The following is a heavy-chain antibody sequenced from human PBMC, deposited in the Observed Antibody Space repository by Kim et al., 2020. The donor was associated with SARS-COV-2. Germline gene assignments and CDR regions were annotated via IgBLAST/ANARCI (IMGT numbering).Heavy chain of an antibody. V-gene: IGHV4-39*01. CDR1: GDSISSSSSY. CDR3: ARHVPNSSGRFDY. J-gene: IGHJ4*02. CDR2: ISDSGST. D-gene: IGHD6-19*01. Sequence: SETLSLTCTVSGDSISSSSSYLGWIRQPPGKGLEWIESISDSGSTFNNPSLKSRVTISVVRSKNQFSLKLSSVTAADTAVYYCARHVPNSSGRFDYWGQG.